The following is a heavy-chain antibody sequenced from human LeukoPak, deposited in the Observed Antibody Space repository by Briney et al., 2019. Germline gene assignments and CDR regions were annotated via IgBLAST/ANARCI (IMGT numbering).Heavy chain of an antibody. V-gene: IGHV3-23*01. J-gene: IGHJ5*02. CDR1: GFTFSTYA. Sequence: GGSLRLSCAASGFTFSTYAMSWVRQAPGKGLEWVSAISGSGGSTYYADSVKGRFTISRDNSKNTLYLQMNSLRAEDTAVYYCAKNRVSSGGYGSACSFDPWGQGTLVTVSS. CDR2: ISGSGGST. D-gene: IGHD1-26*01. CDR3: AKNRVSSGGYGSACSFDP.